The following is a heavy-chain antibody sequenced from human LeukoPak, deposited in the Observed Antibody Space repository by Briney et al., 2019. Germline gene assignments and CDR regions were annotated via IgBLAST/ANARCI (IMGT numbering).Heavy chain of an antibody. Sequence: ASVKVSCKASGGTFSSYAISWVRQAPGQGLEWMGGIIPIFGTANYAQKFQGRVTITADESTSTAYMELSSLRSEDTAVYYCARRGSGPYGMDVWGQGTTVTVSS. CDR2: IIPIFGTA. J-gene: IGHJ6*02. D-gene: IGHD3-10*01. V-gene: IGHV1-69*13. CDR3: ARRGSGPYGMDV. CDR1: GGTFSSYA.